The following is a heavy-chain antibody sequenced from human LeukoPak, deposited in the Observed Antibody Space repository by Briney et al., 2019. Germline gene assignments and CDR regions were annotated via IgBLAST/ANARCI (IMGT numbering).Heavy chain of an antibody. D-gene: IGHD2-21*02. CDR3: ARSGRDWGFDY. Sequence: GESLEISCQGSGSTFTSYWIGWVRQLPGKGLEWMGIIYPGDSDTRYSPSFQGQVTMSADKSISTAYLQWSSLKASDTAMYYCARSGRDWGFDYWGQGTLVTVSS. CDR1: GSTFTSYW. J-gene: IGHJ4*02. V-gene: IGHV5-51*01. CDR2: IYPGDSDT.